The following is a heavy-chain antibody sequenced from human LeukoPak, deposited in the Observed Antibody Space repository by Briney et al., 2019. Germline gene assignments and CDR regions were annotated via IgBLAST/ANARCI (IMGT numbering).Heavy chain of an antibody. CDR3: AKDLRYSGSYIFDC. Sequence: GGSLRLSCAASGFTVSSNYMSWVRQAPGKGLEWVSGIGWNSASIDYADSVKGRFTISRDNAKNSLYLQMNSLRDEDTALYYCAKDLRYSGSYIFDCWGQGTLVTVSS. D-gene: IGHD1-26*01. CDR1: GFTVSSNY. CDR2: IGWNSASI. J-gene: IGHJ4*02. V-gene: IGHV3-9*01.